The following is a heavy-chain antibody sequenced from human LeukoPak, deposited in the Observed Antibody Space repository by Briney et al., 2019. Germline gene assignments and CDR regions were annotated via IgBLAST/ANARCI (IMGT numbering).Heavy chain of an antibody. J-gene: IGHJ4*02. CDR1: GGTFSSYA. CDR2: IIPIFGTA. Sequence: ASVKVSCKASGGTFSSYAISWVRQAPGQGLEWMGGIIPIFGTANYAQKFQGRVTITADKSTSTAYMELSRLRSDDTAVYYCARVQGYCTDGRCLFWGQGTLVTVSS. CDR3: ARVQGYCTDGRCLF. D-gene: IGHD2-8*01. V-gene: IGHV1-69*06.